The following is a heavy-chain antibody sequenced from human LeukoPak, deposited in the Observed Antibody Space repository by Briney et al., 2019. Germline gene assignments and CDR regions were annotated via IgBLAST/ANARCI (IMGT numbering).Heavy chain of an antibody. Sequence: ASVKVSCKASRYTFTSYYMHWVRQAPGQGLEWMGIINPSGGSTSYAQKFQGRVTMARDTSTSTVYMELSSLRSEDTAVYYCARDRQLWLQRFDYWGQGTLVTVSS. CDR2: INPSGGST. V-gene: IGHV1-46*01. CDR1: RYTFTSYY. CDR3: ARDRQLWLQRFDY. J-gene: IGHJ4*02. D-gene: IGHD5-18*01.